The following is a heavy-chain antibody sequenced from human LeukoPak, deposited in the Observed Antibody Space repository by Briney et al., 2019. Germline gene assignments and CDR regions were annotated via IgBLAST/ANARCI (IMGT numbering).Heavy chain of an antibody. CDR1: GGTFSSYA. V-gene: IGHV1-69*04. CDR3: ARHRGSGYPCFDY. J-gene: IGHJ4*02. D-gene: IGHD3-22*01. CDR2: IIPILGIA. Sequence: ASVKVSCKASGGTFSSYAISWVRQAPGQGLEWMGRIIPILGIANYAQKFQGRVTITADKSTSTAYMELSSLRSEDTAVYYCARHRGSGYPCFDYWGQGTLVTVSS.